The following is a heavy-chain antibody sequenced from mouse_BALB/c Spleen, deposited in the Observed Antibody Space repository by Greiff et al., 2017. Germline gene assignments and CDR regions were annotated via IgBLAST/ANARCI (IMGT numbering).Heavy chain of an antibody. V-gene: IGHV5-17*02. CDR3: ARSDGYYPYAMDY. CDR2: ISSGSSTI. J-gene: IGHJ4*01. D-gene: IGHD2-3*01. CDR1: GFTFSSFG. Sequence: EVKVEESGGGLVQPGGSRKLSCAASGFTFSSFGMHWVRQAPEKGLEWVAYISSGSSTIYYADTVKGRFTISRDNPKNTLFLQMTSLRSEDTAMYYCARSDGYYPYAMDYWGQGTSVTVSS.